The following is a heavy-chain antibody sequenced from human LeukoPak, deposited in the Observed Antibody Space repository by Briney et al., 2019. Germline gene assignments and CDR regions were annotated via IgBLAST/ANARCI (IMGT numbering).Heavy chain of an antibody. D-gene: IGHD6-13*01. CDR3: ARDWAAAGPNYYYYYGMDV. Sequence: PETLSLTCTVSGGSISSYYWSWIRQPPGKGLEWIGYIYYSGSTNYNPSLKSRVTISVDTSKNQFSLKLSSVTAADTAVYYCARDWAAAGPNYYYYYGMDVWGQGTTVTVSS. J-gene: IGHJ6*02. CDR1: GGSISSYY. CDR2: IYYSGST. V-gene: IGHV4-59*01.